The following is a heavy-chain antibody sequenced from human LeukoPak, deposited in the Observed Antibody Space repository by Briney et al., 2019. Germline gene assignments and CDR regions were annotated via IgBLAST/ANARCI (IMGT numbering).Heavy chain of an antibody. CDR1: GGTFSSYA. CDR2: IIPIFGTA. J-gene: IGHJ6*03. D-gene: IGHD3-3*01. V-gene: IGHV1-69*13. CDR3: ARTHYDFWSGYRGNYYYYMDV. Sequence: SVNVSCKASGGTFSSYAISWVRQAPGQGLEWMGGIIPIFGTANYAQKFQGRVTITADESTSTAYMELSSLRSEDTAVYYCARTHYDFWSGYRGNYYYYMDVWGKGTTVTVSS.